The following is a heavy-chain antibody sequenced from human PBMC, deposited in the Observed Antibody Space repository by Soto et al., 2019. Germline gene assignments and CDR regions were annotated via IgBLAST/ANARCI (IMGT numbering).Heavy chain of an antibody. CDR2: INPDGSAT. CDR3: GRGGSDSPMAPGY. J-gene: IGHJ4*02. Sequence: LRLSCAASGFTFSSYWMHWVRQAPGKGLVWVSRINPDGSATNYADSVKGRFTISRDNAKNTLYLQMNSLRAEDTAVFYCGRGGSDSPMAPGYWGQGTLVTVS. V-gene: IGHV3-74*01. CDR1: GFTFSSYW. D-gene: IGHD5-18*01.